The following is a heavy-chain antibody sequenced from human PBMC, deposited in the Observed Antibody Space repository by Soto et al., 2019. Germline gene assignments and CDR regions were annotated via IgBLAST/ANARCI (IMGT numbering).Heavy chain of an antibody. D-gene: IGHD5-18*01. Sequence: QVKLVQSGAEVKKPGSSVKVSCKASGGTFGTYTISWVRQAPGQGLEWMGRIIPYLDITDYAQKFQGRFPIAADKSTTTAYMELNSLRSEDTAVYFCARDTTYWGQGTLVTVSS. CDR3: ARDTTY. J-gene: IGHJ4*02. V-gene: IGHV1-69*02. CDR2: IIPYLDIT. CDR1: GGTFGTYT.